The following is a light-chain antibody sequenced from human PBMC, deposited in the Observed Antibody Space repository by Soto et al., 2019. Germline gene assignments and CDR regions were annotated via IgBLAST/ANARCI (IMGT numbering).Light chain of an antibody. CDR3: QQYDGWPLT. CDR1: QSVSSN. Sequence: EIVMTQSPATLSVSPGERATLSCRASQSVSSNLAWYQQTPGQPPRLLIYGASTRASGIPARFSGSGSGTEFTLTISSRQSEDFAVYYCQQYDGWPLTFGGGTKMEIK. J-gene: IGKJ4*01. V-gene: IGKV3-15*01. CDR2: GAS.